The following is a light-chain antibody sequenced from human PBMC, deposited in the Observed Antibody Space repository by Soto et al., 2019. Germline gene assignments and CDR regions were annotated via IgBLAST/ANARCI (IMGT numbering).Light chain of an antibody. J-gene: IGKJ1*01. CDR3: QQYNNWPPWT. V-gene: IGKV3-15*01. Sequence: EIVLTQSPGTLSLSPGERATLSCRARQSVNSNYLAWYHQKPGQAXXLLIYGASTRATGIPARFSGSGSGTEFTLTISSLQSEDFAVYYCQQYNNWPPWTFGQGTKVDIK. CDR2: GAS. CDR1: QSVNSN.